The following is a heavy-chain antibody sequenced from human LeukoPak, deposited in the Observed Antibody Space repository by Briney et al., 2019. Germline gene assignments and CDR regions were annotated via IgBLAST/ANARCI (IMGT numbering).Heavy chain of an antibody. CDR1: GGSISSGDYY. CDR3: ARDTDTYSYGLGY. V-gene: IGHV4-30-4*01. CDR2: IYYSGST. Sequence: SETLSLTCTVSGGSISSGDYYWSWIRQPPGKGLEWIGYIYYSGSTYYNPSLKSRVTISVDTSKNQFSLKLSSVTAADTAVYYCARDTDTYSYGLGYWGQGTLVTVSS. J-gene: IGHJ4*02. D-gene: IGHD5-18*01.